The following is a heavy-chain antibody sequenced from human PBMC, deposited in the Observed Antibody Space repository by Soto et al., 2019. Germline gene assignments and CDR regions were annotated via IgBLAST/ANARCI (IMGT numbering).Heavy chain of an antibody. J-gene: IGHJ4*02. V-gene: IGHV3-30-3*01. D-gene: IGHD3-3*01. Sequence: AASGFTFISCAMHWVRQAPGKGLEWLALISYDGSNEYYADSVKGRFIISRDNSKNTLYLQVNSLRAEDTAMYYCTRETMTIRLYFDYWGQGALVTVSS. CDR3: TRETMTIRLYFDY. CDR2: ISYDGSNE. CDR1: GFTFISCA.